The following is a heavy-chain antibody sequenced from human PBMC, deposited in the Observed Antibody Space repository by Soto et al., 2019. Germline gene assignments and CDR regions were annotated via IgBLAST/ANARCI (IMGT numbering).Heavy chain of an antibody. CDR2: VHYSGSS. CDR3: ARSYPNTIFGVVTPYGMDV. D-gene: IGHD3-3*01. Sequence: SETLSLTCTVSGGSISNNYWSWIRQPPGKGLECIGYVHYSGSSNYTPSLKSRVTMSVDTSKSQFSLKLTSVTAADTAVYYCARSYPNTIFGVVTPYGMDVWGQGTTVTVSS. CDR1: GGSISNNY. V-gene: IGHV4-59*01. J-gene: IGHJ6*02.